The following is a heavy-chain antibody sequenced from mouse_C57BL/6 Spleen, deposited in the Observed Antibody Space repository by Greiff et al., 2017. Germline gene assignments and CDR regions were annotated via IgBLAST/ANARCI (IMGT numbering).Heavy chain of an antibody. Sequence: EVMLVESGGGLVKPGGSLKLSCAASGFTFSSYAMSWVRQTPEKRLEWVATISDGGSYTYYPDNVKGRFTISRDNAKTNLYLQMSHLKSEDTAMYYCARCSPDYWGQGTTLTVSS. J-gene: IGHJ2*01. CDR1: GFTFSSYA. V-gene: IGHV5-4*03. CDR3: ARCSPDY. CDR2: ISDGGSYT.